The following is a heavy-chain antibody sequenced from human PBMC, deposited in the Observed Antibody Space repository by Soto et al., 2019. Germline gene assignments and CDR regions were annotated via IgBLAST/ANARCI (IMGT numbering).Heavy chain of an antibody. Sequence: GGSMRLSCAASGFTFSSYWMHWVRQAPGKGLVWVSRINSDGSSTSYADSVKGRFTISRDNAKNTLYLQMNSLRAEDTAVYYCAREYYDFWSGYDYWGQGTLVTVSS. V-gene: IGHV3-74*01. CDR3: AREYYDFWSGYDY. D-gene: IGHD3-3*01. CDR2: INSDGSST. J-gene: IGHJ4*02. CDR1: GFTFSSYW.